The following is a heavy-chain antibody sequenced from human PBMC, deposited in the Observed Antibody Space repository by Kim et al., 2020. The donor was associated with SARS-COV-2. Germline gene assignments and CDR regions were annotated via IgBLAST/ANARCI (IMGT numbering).Heavy chain of an antibody. J-gene: IGHJ3*02. V-gene: IGHV1-18*04. CDR2: ISAYNGNT. Sequence: ASVKVSCKASCYTFTSYGISWVRQAPGQGLEWMGWISAYNGNTNYAQKLQGRVTMTTDTSTSTAYMELRSLRSDDTAVYYCATFQYYYDSSGYYYGAFDIWGQGTMVTVSS. CDR1: CYTFTSYG. CDR3: ATFQYYYDSSGYYYGAFDI. D-gene: IGHD3-22*01.